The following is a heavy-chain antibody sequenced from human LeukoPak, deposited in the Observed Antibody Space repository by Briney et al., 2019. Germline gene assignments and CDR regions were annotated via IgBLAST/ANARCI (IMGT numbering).Heavy chain of an antibody. V-gene: IGHV3-74*01. CDR3: ARAPSEIGGYYPEYFRH. D-gene: IGHD3-22*01. Sequence: PGGSLRVSCAATGFTFSSYWMHWVRHAPGKGLVWVSRIKSDGKTNYADSVKGRFTISRDNAKNTVSLQMNSLRAEDTGVYYCARAPSEIGGYYPEYFRHWGQGTLVTVSS. CDR2: IKSDGKT. J-gene: IGHJ1*01. CDR1: GFTFSSYW.